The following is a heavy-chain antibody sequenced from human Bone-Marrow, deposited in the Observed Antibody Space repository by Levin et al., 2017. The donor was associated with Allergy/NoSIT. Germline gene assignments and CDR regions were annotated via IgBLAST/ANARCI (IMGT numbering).Heavy chain of an antibody. CDR3: AKTPRVVAAMDYYYYGMDV. Sequence: QAGGSLRLSCAASGFTFSSYGMHWVRQAPGKGLEWVAVISYDGSNKYYADSVKGRFTISRDNSKNTLYLQMNSLRAEDTAVYYCAKTPRVVAAMDYYYYGMDVWGQGTTVTVSS. V-gene: IGHV3-30*18. D-gene: IGHD2-15*01. CDR2: ISYDGSNK. CDR1: GFTFSSYG. J-gene: IGHJ6*02.